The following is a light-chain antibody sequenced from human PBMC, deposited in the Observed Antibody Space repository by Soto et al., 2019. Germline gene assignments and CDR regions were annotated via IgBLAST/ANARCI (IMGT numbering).Light chain of an antibody. J-gene: IGLJ2*01. CDR2: YES. Sequence: SYELTQPPSVSVAPGKTARITCGGNNIGSKSVHWYQQKPGQAPVLVIYYESDRPSGIPERFSGSNSGNTATLTISRVEAGDEADYYCQEWDSSCEHPRGVFGGVTKLTVL. CDR3: QEWDSSCEHPRGV. CDR1: NIGSKS. V-gene: IGLV3-21*04.